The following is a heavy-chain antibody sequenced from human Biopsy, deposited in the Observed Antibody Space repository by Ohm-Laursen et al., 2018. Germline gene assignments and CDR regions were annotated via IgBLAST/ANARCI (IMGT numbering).Heavy chain of an antibody. Sequence: SVKVSCKVPAGTFSNYGVNSVRQAPGQGLEWLGGNIPILGTGNYSQKFQDGVTIAADTSTSTATKELRGLRSDETAVYYCATKLTGYFHHWGQGTLVIVSS. J-gene: IGHJ1*01. D-gene: IGHD3-9*01. V-gene: IGHV1-69*06. CDR2: NIPILGTG. CDR3: ATKLTGYFHH. CDR1: AGTFSNYG.